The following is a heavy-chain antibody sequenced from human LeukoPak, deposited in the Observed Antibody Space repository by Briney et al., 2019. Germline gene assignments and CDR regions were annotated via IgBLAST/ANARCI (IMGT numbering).Heavy chain of an antibody. CDR2: IYYGGST. D-gene: IGHD3-10*01. Sequence: SETLSLTCTVSGGSISSSSYYWGWIRQPPGKGLEWIGSIYYGGSTYYNPSLKSRVTIPVDTSKNQFSLKLSSVTAADTAVYYCASNTMVRGVYDYWGQGTLVTVSS. CDR3: ASNTMVRGVYDY. V-gene: IGHV4-39*01. J-gene: IGHJ4*02. CDR1: GGSISSSSYY.